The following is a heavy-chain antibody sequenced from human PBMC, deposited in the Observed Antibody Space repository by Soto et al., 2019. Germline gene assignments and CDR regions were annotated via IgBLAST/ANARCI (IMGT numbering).Heavy chain of an antibody. Sequence: QVQLQQWGAGLLKPSETLSLTCAVYGGSFSGYYWSWIRQPPGKGLEWIGEINHSGSTNYNPSLKSRVTISVDTSKNQFSLKLSSVTAADTAVYYCASRPLGYCTNGVCSRQDYWGQGTLVTVSS. CDR3: ASRPLGYCTNGVCSRQDY. D-gene: IGHD2-8*01. CDR2: INHSGST. V-gene: IGHV4-34*01. J-gene: IGHJ4*02. CDR1: GGSFSGYY.